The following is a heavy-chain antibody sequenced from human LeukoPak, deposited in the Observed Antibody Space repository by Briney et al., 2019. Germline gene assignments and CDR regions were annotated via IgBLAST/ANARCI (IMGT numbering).Heavy chain of an antibody. CDR3: ARLHVDIVATTPDY. D-gene: IGHD5-12*01. J-gene: IGHJ4*02. V-gene: IGHV3-11*01. CDR2: ISSSGSTI. CDR1: GFTFSDYY. Sequence: PGGSLRLSCAASGFTFSDYYMSWIRQAPGKGLEWVSYISSSGSTIYYADSVKGRFTISRDNAKNSLYLQINSLRAEDTAVYYCARLHVDIVATTPDYWGQGTLVTVSS.